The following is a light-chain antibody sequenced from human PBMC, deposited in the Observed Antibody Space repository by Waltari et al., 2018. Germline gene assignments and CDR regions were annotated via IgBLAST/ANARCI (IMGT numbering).Light chain of an antibody. CDR1: QSINSW. Sequence: DIQMTQSPSTLSASVGDRVTITCRASQSINSWLAGYQQKPGKAPKLLIYKASSLQTGVPSRFSGSGSGTEFTLTISSLQPDDFATYFCLQYDIYWAFGQGTKVEVK. J-gene: IGKJ1*01. CDR2: KAS. CDR3: LQYDIYWA. V-gene: IGKV1-5*03.